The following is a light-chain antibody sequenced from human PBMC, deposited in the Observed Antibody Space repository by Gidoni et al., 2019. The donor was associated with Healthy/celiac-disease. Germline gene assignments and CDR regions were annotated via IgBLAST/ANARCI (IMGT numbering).Light chain of an antibody. J-gene: IGKJ4*01. CDR1: QSVLYSSNNKNY. V-gene: IGKV4-1*01. CDR2: WAS. CDR3: QQYYSTPLT. Sequence: DIVMTQSPDSLAVSLGERATINCKSSQSVLYSSNNKNYLAWYQQKARQPPKLLIYWASTRESGVPDRFSGSGSGTDFTLTISSLQAEDVAVYYCQQYYSTPLTFGGGTKVEIQ.